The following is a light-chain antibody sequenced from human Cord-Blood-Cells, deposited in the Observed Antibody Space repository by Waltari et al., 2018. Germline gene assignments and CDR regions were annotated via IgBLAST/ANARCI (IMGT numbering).Light chain of an antibody. J-gene: IGKJ2*01. CDR1: QSVSSY. CDR3: QQRSNWPPYT. CDR2: DAS. Sequence: EIVLTQSPATLSLSPGARATLSCRASQSVSSYLAWYQQKPGQAPRLLIYDASNRATGIPAGFSGSGSGTDFTLTISSLEPEDFAVYYCQQRSNWPPYTFGQGTKLEIK. V-gene: IGKV3-11*01.